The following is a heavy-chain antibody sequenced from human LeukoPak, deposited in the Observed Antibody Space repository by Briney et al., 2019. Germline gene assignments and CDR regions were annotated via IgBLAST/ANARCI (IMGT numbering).Heavy chain of an antibody. CDR3: ARSTAVPASDAFDI. CDR1: GGSFSGYY. V-gene: IGHV4-34*01. D-gene: IGHD2-2*01. CDR2: INHSGST. Sequence: PSETLSLTCAVYGGSFSGYYWSWIRQPPGKGLEWIGEINHSGSTNYNPSLKSRVTISVDTSKNQFSLKLSSVTAADTAVYYCARSTAVPASDAFDIWGQGTMVTVSS. J-gene: IGHJ3*02.